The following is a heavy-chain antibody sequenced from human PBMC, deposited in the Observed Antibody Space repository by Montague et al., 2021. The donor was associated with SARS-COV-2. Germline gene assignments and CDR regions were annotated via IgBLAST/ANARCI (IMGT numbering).Heavy chain of an antibody. CDR3: ARGWFSTMIVVVIRCPFDD. CDR2: IYYSGST. CDR1: GGSISSSSYY. V-gene: IGHV4-39*07. J-gene: IGHJ4*02. D-gene: IGHD3-22*01. Sequence: SETLSLTCTVSGGSISSSSYYWGWIRQPPGKGLEWIGSIYYSGSTYYNPSLKSRVTISVDTSKNQFSLKLSSVTAADTAVYYCARGWFSTMIVVVIRCPFDDWGQGTLVTVSS.